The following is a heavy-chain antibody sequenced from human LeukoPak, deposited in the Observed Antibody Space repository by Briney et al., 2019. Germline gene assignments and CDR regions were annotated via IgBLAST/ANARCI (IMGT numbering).Heavy chain of an antibody. D-gene: IGHD2-15*01. CDR1: GFTFSSYW. J-gene: IGHJ4*02. CDR2: IKQDEGEK. Sequence: PGGSLRLSCAASGFTFSSYWMSWVRQAPGKGLEWVANIKQDEGEKFYVDSVKGRFTISRDNAKNSLSLQMNSLRAEDTAVYYCARPRGYCSGGSCFPFDCWGQGTLVTVSS. V-gene: IGHV3-7*03. CDR3: ARPRGYCSGGSCFPFDC.